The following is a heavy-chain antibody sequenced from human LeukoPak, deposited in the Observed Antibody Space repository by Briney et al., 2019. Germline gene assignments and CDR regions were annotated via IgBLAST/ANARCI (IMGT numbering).Heavy chain of an antibody. J-gene: IGHJ4*02. D-gene: IGHD5-24*01. CDR2: ISSSSSYI. CDR1: GFTFSSAW. CDR3: ARDSRDGGY. Sequence: NTGGSLRLSCAASGFTFSSAWMIWVRQAPGKGLEWVSSISSSSSYIYYADSVKGRFTISRDNAKNSLYLQMNSLRAEDTAVYYCARDSRDGGYWGQGTLVTVSS. V-gene: IGHV3-21*01.